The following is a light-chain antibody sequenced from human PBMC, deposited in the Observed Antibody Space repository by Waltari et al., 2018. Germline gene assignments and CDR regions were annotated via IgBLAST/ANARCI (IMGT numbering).Light chain of an antibody. Sequence: SYELTQPPSVSVSPGQTAAIPCSGDALPTHYAYWYQQKPGQAPVLLIYKDTDRPSGIPERFSGSTSGTTVTLAISGVQAEDEADYYCQSTDRSDRWVFGGGTKLTVL. CDR3: QSTDRSDRWV. CDR1: ALPTHY. CDR2: KDT. V-gene: IGLV3-25*03. J-gene: IGLJ3*02.